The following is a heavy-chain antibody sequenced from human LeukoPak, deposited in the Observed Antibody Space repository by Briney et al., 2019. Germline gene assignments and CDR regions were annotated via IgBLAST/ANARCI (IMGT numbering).Heavy chain of an antibody. V-gene: IGHV3-48*03. CDR1: GFSSSTYE. D-gene: IGHD4-17*01. CDR2: ISSSGGTT. J-gene: IGHJ4*02. CDR3: ARGAPTVTPTPFDY. Sequence: GGSLRLSCAASGFSSSTYEMNWVRQAPGKGLEWVSYISSSGGTTFYADSVKGRLTISRDNAKNSLYLHMNSLRGADTAVYYCARGAPTVTPTPFDYWGQGTLVTVSS.